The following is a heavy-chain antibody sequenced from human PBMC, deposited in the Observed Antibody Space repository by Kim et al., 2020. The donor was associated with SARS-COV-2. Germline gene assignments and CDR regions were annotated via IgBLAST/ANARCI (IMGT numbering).Heavy chain of an antibody. Sequence: GGSVRLSCAASGFTFSNAWMSWVRQAPGKGLEWVGRIKSKTDGGTTDYAAPVKGRFTISRDDSKSTLYLQMNSLKTEDTAVYYCTTPPDVDTAMAPFDYWGQGTLVTVSS. V-gene: IGHV3-15*01. CDR1: GFTFSNAW. CDR2: IKSKTDGGTT. D-gene: IGHD5-18*01. J-gene: IGHJ4*02. CDR3: TTPPDVDTAMAPFDY.